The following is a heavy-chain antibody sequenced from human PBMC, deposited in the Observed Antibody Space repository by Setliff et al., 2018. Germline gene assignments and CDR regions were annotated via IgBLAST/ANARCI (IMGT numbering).Heavy chain of an antibody. J-gene: IGHJ4*02. CDR1: GFSFRTYA. V-gene: IGHV3-23*01. D-gene: IGHD6-13*01. CDR3: AKEKSSSTWYERKPFDC. CDR2: ITIDDAYS. Sequence: GVSLRLSCAASGFSFRTYAMSWVRQAPGKGLEWVSTITIDDAYSYYADSVKGRFTISRDNSQNTLYLQMNSLRAEDTAVYYCAKEKSSSTWYERKPFDCWGQGTPVTVSS.